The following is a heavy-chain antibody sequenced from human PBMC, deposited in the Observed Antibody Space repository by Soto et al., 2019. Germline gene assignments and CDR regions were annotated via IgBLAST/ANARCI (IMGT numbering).Heavy chain of an antibody. CDR2: IKQDGSEK. CDR3: ARELGELLNAFDI. CDR1: GFTFSSYW. D-gene: IGHD3-10*01. J-gene: IGHJ3*02. V-gene: IGHV3-7*01. Sequence: AGGSLRLSCAASGFTFSSYWMSWVRQAPGKGLEWVANIKQDGSEKYYVDSVKGRFTISRDNAKNSLYLQMNSLRAEDTAVYYCARELGELLNAFDIWGQGTMVTVSS.